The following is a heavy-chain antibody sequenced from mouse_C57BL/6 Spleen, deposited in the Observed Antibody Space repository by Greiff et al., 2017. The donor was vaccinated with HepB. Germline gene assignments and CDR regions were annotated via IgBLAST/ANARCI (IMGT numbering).Heavy chain of an antibody. CDR3: ARTGDYDVYWYFDV. J-gene: IGHJ1*03. Sequence: QVQLQQPGAELVKPGASVKLSCKASGYTFTSYWMHWVKQRPGQGLEWIGMIHPNSGSTNYNEKFKSKATLTVAKSSSTAYMQLSSLTAEDSAVYYCARTGDYDVYWYFDVWGTGTTVTVSS. D-gene: IGHD2-4*01. V-gene: IGHV1-64*01. CDR2: IHPNSGST. CDR1: GYTFTSYW.